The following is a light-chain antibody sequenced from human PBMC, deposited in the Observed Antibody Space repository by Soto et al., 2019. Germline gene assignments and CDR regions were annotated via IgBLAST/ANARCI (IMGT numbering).Light chain of an antibody. V-gene: IGLV2-8*01. J-gene: IGLJ1*01. CDR2: EVN. CDR1: SSDIGDYNY. Sequence: QSVLTQPPSASGSPGQSVAISCTGTSSDIGDYNYVSWYQQHPGKAPKLMIYEVNRRPSGVPDRFSGSKSGNTASLTVSGLQAEDEADYYCSSYGGRNNIVFGTGTKVTVL. CDR3: SSYGGRNNIV.